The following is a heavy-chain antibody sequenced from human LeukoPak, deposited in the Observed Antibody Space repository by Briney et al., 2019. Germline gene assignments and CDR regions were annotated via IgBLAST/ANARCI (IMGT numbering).Heavy chain of an antibody. CDR3: AREVRPLLWFGETVYYFDY. Sequence: ASVKVSCKASGYTFTSYYMHWVRQAPGRGLEWMGIINPSGGSTSYAQKFQGRVTMTRDTSTSTVYMELSSLRSEDTAVYYCAREVRPLLWFGETVYYFDYWGQGTLVTVSS. J-gene: IGHJ4*02. CDR1: GYTFTSYY. D-gene: IGHD3-10*01. V-gene: IGHV1-46*01. CDR2: INPSGGST.